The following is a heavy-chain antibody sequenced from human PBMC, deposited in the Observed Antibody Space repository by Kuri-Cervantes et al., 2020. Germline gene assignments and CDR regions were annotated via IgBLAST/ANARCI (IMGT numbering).Heavy chain of an antibody. Sequence: GESLKISCAASGFTVSSNYMSWVRQAPGKGLEWVSVIYSGGSTYYADSVKGRFTISRDNSKNTLYLQMNSLRDEDTAVYYCARFGYSGYDLDYWGQGTLVTVSS. CDR3: ARFGYSGYDLDY. V-gene: IGHV3-53*01. CDR1: GFTVSSNY. J-gene: IGHJ4*02. D-gene: IGHD5-12*01. CDR2: IYSGGST.